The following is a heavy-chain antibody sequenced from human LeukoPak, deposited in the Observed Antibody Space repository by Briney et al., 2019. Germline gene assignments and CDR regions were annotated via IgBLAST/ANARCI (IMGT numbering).Heavy chain of an antibody. D-gene: IGHD2-15*01. CDR3: AREGPSVVVVAATRRAFDI. V-gene: IGHV4-59*12. CDR1: GGSISSYF. CDR2: IYYSGST. Sequence: SETLFLTCTVSGGSISSYFWSWIRQPPGKGLEWIGYIYYSGSTNYNPSLKSRVTISVDTSKNQFSLKLSSVTAADTAVYYCAREGPSVVVVAATRRAFDIWGQGTMVTVSS. J-gene: IGHJ3*02.